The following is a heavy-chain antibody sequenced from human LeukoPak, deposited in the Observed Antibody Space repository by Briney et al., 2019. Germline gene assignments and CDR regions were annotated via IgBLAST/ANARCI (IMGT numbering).Heavy chain of an antibody. V-gene: IGHV3-9*01. J-gene: IGHJ3*02. CDR3: ASSTVAGTYGFDI. D-gene: IGHD6-19*01. CDR1: GFTFDDYA. CDR2: ISWNSGSI. Sequence: GGSLRLSCAASGFTFDDYAMHWVRQAPGKGLEWVSGISWNSGSIGYADSVKGRFTISRDNARKSLYLQMNSLRDEDTAVYYCASSTVAGTYGFDIWGQGTRVTVSS.